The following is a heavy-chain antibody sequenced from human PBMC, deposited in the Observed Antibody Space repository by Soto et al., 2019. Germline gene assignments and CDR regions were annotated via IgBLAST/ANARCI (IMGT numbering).Heavy chain of an antibody. J-gene: IGHJ6*02. CDR1: GYTFTGYY. D-gene: IGHD6-19*01. CDR3: ARVLAVDDNYYYYGMDV. CDR2: INPNSGGT. Sequence: ASVKVSCKASGYTFTGYYMHWVRQAPGQGLEWMGWINPNSGGTNYAQKFQGRVTMTRDTSISTAYMELSRLRSDDTAVYYCARVLAVDDNYYYYGMDVWGQGTTVTVSS. V-gene: IGHV1-2*02.